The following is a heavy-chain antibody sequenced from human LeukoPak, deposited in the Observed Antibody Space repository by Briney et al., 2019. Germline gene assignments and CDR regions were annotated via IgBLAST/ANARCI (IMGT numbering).Heavy chain of an antibody. CDR1: GFTFSSYA. J-gene: IGHJ4*02. CDR2: IKQDGSEK. D-gene: IGHD6-19*01. CDR3: ARVHQWLAGFDY. V-gene: IGHV3-7*01. Sequence: GGSLRLSCAASGFTFSSYAMSWVRQAPGKGLEWVANIKQDGSEKYYVDSVKGRFPISRDNAKNSLYLQMNSLRAEDTAVYYCARVHQWLAGFDYWVQGTLVTVSS.